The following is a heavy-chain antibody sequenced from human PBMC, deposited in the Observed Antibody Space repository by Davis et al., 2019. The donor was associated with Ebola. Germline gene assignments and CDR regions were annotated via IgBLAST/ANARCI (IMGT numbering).Heavy chain of an antibody. Sequence: PSETLSLTCAISGDSVFGKNGAWNWIRQSPSRGLEWLGRTYYTSKWHNDYGESVKSRITINPDTSTNQLSLQLNSVTPEDTAVYYCARGWLRSKFDYWGQGTLVTVSS. CDR1: GDSVFGKNGA. CDR2: TYYTSKWHN. D-gene: IGHD5-12*01. CDR3: ARGWLRSKFDY. V-gene: IGHV6-1*01. J-gene: IGHJ4*02.